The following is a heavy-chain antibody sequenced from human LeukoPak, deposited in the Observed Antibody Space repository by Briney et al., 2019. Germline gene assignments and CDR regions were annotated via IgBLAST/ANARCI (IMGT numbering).Heavy chain of an antibody. CDR3: ARLIPASSWLYFDY. Sequence: SETLSLTCTVSGGSTSSYYWGWIRQPPGEGLECIGYIYNTGSTDYNPSLKSRVTISLDTSRNQFSLKLSSVTAADTAVYYCARLIPASSWLYFDYWGQGTLVTVS. D-gene: IGHD6-13*01. CDR1: GGSTSSYY. J-gene: IGHJ4*02. V-gene: IGHV4-59*08. CDR2: IYNTGST.